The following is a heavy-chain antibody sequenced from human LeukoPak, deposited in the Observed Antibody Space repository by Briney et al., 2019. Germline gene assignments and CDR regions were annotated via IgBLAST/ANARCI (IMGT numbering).Heavy chain of an antibody. J-gene: IGHJ4*02. CDR3: ARQARYCSGGTCFDS. V-gene: IGHV4-59*08. CDR1: GGSISSYH. Sequence: PSETLSLTCTVSGGSISSYHWSWIRQTPRKGLEWIGHICSSGSTNYIPSLKSRVTISVDTSKNQFSLKLSSVTAADRAVYFCARQARYCSGGTCFDSWGQGTLVAVSS. D-gene: IGHD2-8*02. CDR2: ICSSGST.